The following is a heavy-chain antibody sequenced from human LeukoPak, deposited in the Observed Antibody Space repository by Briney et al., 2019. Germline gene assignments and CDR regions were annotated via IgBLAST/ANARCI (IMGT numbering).Heavy chain of an antibody. Sequence: GGSLRLSCAASGFTVSSNYMSWVRQAPGKGLEWVSAISTSGGRTFYADSVKGRFTISRDNSKNTLYLQMNSLKAEDTAIYYCAKDPTDFDSSGQTYFDYWGQGTLVTVSS. CDR3: AKDPTDFDSSGQTYFDY. D-gene: IGHD3-22*01. CDR2: ISTSGGRT. CDR1: GFTVSSNY. V-gene: IGHV3-23*01. J-gene: IGHJ4*02.